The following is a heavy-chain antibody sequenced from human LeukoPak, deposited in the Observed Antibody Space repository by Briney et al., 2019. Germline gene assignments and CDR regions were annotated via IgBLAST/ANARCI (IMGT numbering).Heavy chain of an antibody. D-gene: IGHD6-13*01. CDR3: ARVLSIATAGTGHWFDP. CDR2: INHSGST. Sequence: SETLSLTCAVYGGSFSGYYWSWIRQPPGKGPEWIGEINHSGSTNYNPSLKSRVTISVDTSKNQFSLKLSSVTAADTAVYYCARVLSIATAGTGHWFDPWGQGTLVTVSS. CDR1: GGSFSGYY. J-gene: IGHJ5*02. V-gene: IGHV4-34*01.